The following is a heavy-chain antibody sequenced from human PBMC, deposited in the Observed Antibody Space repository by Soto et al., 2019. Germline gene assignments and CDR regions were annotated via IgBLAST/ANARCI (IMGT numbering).Heavy chain of an antibody. CDR1: GFTFSNAW. Sequence: GGSLILSCAASGFTFSNAWMSWVRQAPGKGLEWVGRIKSKTDGGTTDYAAPVKGRFTISRDDSKNTLYLQMNSLKTEDTAVYYCTTGLTTVVTLGGFDYWGQGTLVTVSS. J-gene: IGHJ4*02. D-gene: IGHD4-17*01. CDR2: IKSKTDGGTT. CDR3: TTGLTTVVTLGGFDY. V-gene: IGHV3-15*01.